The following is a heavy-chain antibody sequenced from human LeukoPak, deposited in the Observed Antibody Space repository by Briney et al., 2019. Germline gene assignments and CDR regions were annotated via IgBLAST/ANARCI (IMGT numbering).Heavy chain of an antibody. J-gene: IGHJ4*02. CDR3: ATGDTLTDLFAASPRSYFDY. Sequence: ASVKVSCKXSGYTLTELSMHWVRQAPGKGLEWMGGFDPEDGETIYAQKFQGRVTMTEDTSTDTAYMELSSLRSEDTAVYYCATGDTLTDLFAASPRSYFDYWGQGTLVTVSS. CDR1: GYTLTELS. CDR2: FDPEDGET. D-gene: IGHD3-9*01. V-gene: IGHV1-24*01.